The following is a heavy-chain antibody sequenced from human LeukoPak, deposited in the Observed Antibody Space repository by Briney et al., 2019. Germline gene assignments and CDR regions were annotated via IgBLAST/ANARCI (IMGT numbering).Heavy chain of an antibody. Sequence: PGGSLRLSCEVSGFTFSTYAMHWVRQAPGKGLEYVSAISSDGRITFYANSVKGRFTISRDNSKNILYLQMGSLRPEDMAVYYCARVSGWYWFDFWGQGTLVTVSS. CDR3: ARVSGWYWFDF. V-gene: IGHV3-64*01. D-gene: IGHD6-19*01. CDR1: GFTFSTYA. CDR2: ISSDGRIT. J-gene: IGHJ4*02.